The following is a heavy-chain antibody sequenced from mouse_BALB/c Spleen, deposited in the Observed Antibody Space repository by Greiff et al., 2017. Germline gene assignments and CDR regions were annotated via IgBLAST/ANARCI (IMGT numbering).Heavy chain of an antibody. CDR3: ARELRSVFFDY. V-gene: IGHV1-67*01. CDR2: ISTYYGNT. Sequence: QVHVKQSGPELVRPGVSVKISCKGSGYTFTDYAMHWVKQSHAKSLEWIGVISTYYGNTNYNQKFKGKATMTVDKSSSTAYMELARLTSEDSAIYYCARELRSVFFDYWGQGTTLTVSS. D-gene: IGHD1-1*01. J-gene: IGHJ2*01. CDR1: GYTFTDYA.